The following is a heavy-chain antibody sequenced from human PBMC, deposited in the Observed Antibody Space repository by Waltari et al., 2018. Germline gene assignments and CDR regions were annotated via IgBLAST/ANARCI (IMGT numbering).Heavy chain of an antibody. CDR2: ISYDANNK. J-gene: IGHJ5*02. CDR3: ARGVPNYGDYGPS. Sequence: VQLVESGGGVVQPGRSLTISGAAPGFTFSNFAIPWVRQPPGKGLEWVAVISYDANNKYYADSVKGRFSISRDNSKNTLYLQMSSLRTEDTAIYYCARGVPNYGDYGPSWGQGTLVTVSS. V-gene: IGHV3-30-3*01. CDR1: GFTFSNFA. D-gene: IGHD4-17*01.